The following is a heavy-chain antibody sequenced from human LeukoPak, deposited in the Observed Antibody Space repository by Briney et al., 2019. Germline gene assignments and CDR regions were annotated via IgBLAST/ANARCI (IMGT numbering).Heavy chain of an antibody. CDR2: ISKSSTSI. CDR1: GFTFSSYT. D-gene: IGHD2-2*01. CDR3: ARSVPNAPFDY. J-gene: IGHJ4*02. Sequence: GGSLRLSCAATGFTFSSYTMNWVRQAPGEGLEWVSCISKSSTSIYYPDSVRGRFTISRDNADNSLYLQMNSLRAEDTAVYYCARSVPNAPFDYWGQGTLVTVSS. V-gene: IGHV3-21*01.